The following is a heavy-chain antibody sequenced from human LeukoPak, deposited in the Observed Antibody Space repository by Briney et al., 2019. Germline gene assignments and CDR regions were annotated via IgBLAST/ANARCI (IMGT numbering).Heavy chain of an antibody. CDR3: ARDKNYYFDY. CDR1: GFTFSNYA. V-gene: IGHV3-53*01. J-gene: IGHJ4*02. CDR2: IYSGGST. Sequence: PGGSLRLSCAAPGFTFSNYAMSWVRQAPGKGLEWVSVIYSGGSTYYADSVKGRFTISRDNSKNTLYLQMNSLRAEDTAVYYCARDKNYYFDYWGQGTLVTVSS.